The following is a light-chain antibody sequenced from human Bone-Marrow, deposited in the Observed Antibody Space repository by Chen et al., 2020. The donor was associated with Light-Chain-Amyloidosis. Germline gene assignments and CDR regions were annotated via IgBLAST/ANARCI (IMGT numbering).Light chain of an antibody. CDR2: DDS. CDR1: NIGSTS. Sequence: SYVLTQPSSVSVAPGQTATIACGGNNIGSTSVHWYQQKPGQAPLLVVYDDSDRRSGIPVRLAGSNSGHTATLTRSGVEAEKVADYSCQVCGRSSDRAVFGGGTKLTVL. CDR3: QVCGRSSDRAV. V-gene: IGLV3-21*02. J-gene: IGLJ3*02.